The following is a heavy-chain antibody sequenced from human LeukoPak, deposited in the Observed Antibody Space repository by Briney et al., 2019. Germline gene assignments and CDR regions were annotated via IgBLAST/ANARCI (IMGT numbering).Heavy chain of an antibody. CDR2: ISYDGSNK. D-gene: IGHD3-22*01. CDR3: AKDLGITMIVVVTQPLGY. V-gene: IGHV3-30*18. J-gene: IGHJ4*02. CDR1: GFTFSSYE. Sequence: GGSLRLSCAASGFTFSSYEMNWVRQAPGKGLEWVAVISYDGSNKYYADSVKGRFTISRDNSKNTLYLQMNSLRAEDTAVYYCAKDLGITMIVVVTQPLGYWGQGTLVTVSS.